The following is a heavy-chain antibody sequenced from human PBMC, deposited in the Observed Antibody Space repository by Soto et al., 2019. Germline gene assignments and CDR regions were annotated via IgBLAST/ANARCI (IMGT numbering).Heavy chain of an antibody. CDR1: GFTFSSYA. D-gene: IGHD1-26*01. CDR3: ARAGTTRGDY. Sequence: SLRLSCAASGFTFSSYAMHWVRQAPGKGLEWVAVISYDGSNKYYADSVKGRFTISRDNSKNTLYLQMNSLRAEDTAVYYCARAGTTRGDYWGQGTLVTVSS. V-gene: IGHV3-30-3*01. J-gene: IGHJ4*02. CDR2: ISYDGSNK.